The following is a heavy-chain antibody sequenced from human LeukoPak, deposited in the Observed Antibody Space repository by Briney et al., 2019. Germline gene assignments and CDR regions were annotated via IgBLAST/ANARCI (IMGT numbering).Heavy chain of an antibody. CDR2: IYSGGST. V-gene: IGHV3-66*01. J-gene: IGHJ4*02. Sequence: PGGSLRLSCAASGFTFSDYYMSWIRQAPGKGLEWVSVIYSGGSTYYADSVKGRFTISRDNSKNTLYLQMNSLRAEDTAVYYCARVKPTDPYYFDYWGQGTLVTVSS. CDR3: ARVKPTDPYYFDY. D-gene: IGHD2-21*02. CDR1: GFTFSDYY.